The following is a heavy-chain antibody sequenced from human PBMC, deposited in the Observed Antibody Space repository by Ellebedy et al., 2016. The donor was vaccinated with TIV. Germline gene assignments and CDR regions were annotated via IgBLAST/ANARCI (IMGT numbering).Heavy chain of an antibody. D-gene: IGHD1-7*01. V-gene: IGHV3-23*01. CDR1: GFTFDNFA. CDR2: ITGSGDRT. CDR3: AKLPVAYNWNYADDD. J-gene: IGHJ4*02. Sequence: PGGSLRLSCATSGFTFDNFAMRWFRQAPGKGLEGVSAITGSGDRTFYADSGKGRFTVARDTSRNTLYLQMSSLRAEDTAVYYCAKLPVAYNWNYADDDWGQGTLVTVSS.